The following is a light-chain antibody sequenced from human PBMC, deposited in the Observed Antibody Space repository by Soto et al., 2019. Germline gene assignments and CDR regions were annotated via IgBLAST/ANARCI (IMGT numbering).Light chain of an antibody. J-gene: IGKJ4*01. Sequence: EIVLTQSPATLSLSPGERATLSCRASQSVSYYLAWYQQRPGQAPRLLIYDTSTRATGIPDRFSGSGSGTDFTLTISSLEPEDFAVYYCQQRGDWPLTFGGGTKVEIK. CDR3: QQRGDWPLT. CDR1: QSVSYY. CDR2: DTS. V-gene: IGKV3-11*01.